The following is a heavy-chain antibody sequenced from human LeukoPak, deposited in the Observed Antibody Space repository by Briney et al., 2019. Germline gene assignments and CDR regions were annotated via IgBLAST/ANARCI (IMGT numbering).Heavy chain of an antibody. CDR3: ARDWGTCSGGSCYHH. Sequence: SVKVSCKASGGTFSSYAISWVRQAPGQGLEWMGGIIPIFGTANYAQKFQGRVTITADESTSTAYMELSSLRSEDTAVYYCARDWGTCSGGSCYHHWGQGTLVTVSS. V-gene: IGHV1-69*13. D-gene: IGHD2-15*01. CDR1: GGTFSSYA. CDR2: IIPIFGTA. J-gene: IGHJ4*02.